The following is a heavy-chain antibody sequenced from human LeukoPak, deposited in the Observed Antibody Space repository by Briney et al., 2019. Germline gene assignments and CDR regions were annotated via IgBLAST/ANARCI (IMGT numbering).Heavy chain of an antibody. CDR2: IGTAGDT. D-gene: IGHD1-26*01. CDR3: ARALTRVGAIVAFDY. Sequence: PGGSLRLSCAAPGFTFSSYDMHWVRQATGKGLEWVSAIGTAGDTYYPGSVKGRFTISRENAKNSLYLQMNSLRAGDTAVYYCARALTRVGAIVAFDYWGQGALVTVSS. V-gene: IGHV3-13*04. J-gene: IGHJ4*02. CDR1: GFTFSSYD.